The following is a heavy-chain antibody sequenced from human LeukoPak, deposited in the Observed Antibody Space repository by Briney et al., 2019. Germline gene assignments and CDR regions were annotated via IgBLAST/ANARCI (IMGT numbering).Heavy chain of an antibody. CDR1: GFTFSNAW. J-gene: IGHJ4*02. V-gene: IGHV3-15*01. Sequence: GGSLRLSCAASGFTFSNAWMSWVRQAPGKGLEWVGRIKSKTDGGTTDYATPVKGRFTISRDNSKNTLYLQMNSLRAEDTAVYYCARAGDCSGGSCYPHYWGQGTLVTVSS. CDR3: ARAGDCSGGSCYPHY. D-gene: IGHD2-15*01. CDR2: IKSKTDGGTT.